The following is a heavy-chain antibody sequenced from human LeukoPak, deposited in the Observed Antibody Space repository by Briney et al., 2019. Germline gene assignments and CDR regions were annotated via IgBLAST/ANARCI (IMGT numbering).Heavy chain of an antibody. CDR1: GDSFSSADHY. J-gene: IGHJ4*02. CDR3: ARDSSGWDPFDY. CDR2: INYSGTT. Sequence: SETLSLTCSVSGDSFSSADHYWSWIRQRPGQGLEWIGYINYSGTTSYNPSLKSRVTLSVDASKNQFSLKLSSVTAADTAVYYCARDSSGWDPFDYWGQGTLVTVSS. D-gene: IGHD6-19*01. V-gene: IGHV4-31*03.